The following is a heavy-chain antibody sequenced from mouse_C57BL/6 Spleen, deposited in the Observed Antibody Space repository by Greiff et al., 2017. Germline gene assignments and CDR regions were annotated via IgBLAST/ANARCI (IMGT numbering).Heavy chain of an antibody. CDR3: ARSECYDDYYAMDY. D-gene: IGHD2-12*01. Sequence: DVKLQVSGPGLAKPSQTLSLTCSVTGYSITSDYWNWIRKFPGNKLEYMGYISYSGSTYYNPSLKCRISITRDTSKNQYYLQLKSLTTENTATYYCARSECYDDYYAMDYWGQGTSVTVSS. CDR2: ISYSGST. CDR1: GYSITSDY. J-gene: IGHJ4*01. V-gene: IGHV3-8*01.